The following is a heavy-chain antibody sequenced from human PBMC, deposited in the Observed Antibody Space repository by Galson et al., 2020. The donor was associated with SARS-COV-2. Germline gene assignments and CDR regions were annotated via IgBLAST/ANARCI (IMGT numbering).Heavy chain of an antibody. CDR3: ARVATMVSVRLNYYYMDV. CDR1: GGSISTYH. J-gene: IGHJ6*03. V-gene: IGHV4-59*01. CDR2: IHYSGST. D-gene: IGHD3-10*01. Sequence: SETLSLTCTVSGGSISTYHWSWIRLPPGKGLEWIGNIHYSGSTNYNPSLKSRVTISVDTSKNQFSLKLPSVTAADTAVYYCARVATMVSVRLNYYYMDVWGKGTTVTVSS.